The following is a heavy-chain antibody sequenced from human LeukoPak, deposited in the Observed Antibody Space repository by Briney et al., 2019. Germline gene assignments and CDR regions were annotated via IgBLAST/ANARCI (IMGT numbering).Heavy chain of an antibody. D-gene: IGHD2-2*01. V-gene: IGHV3-30*18. Sequence: GGSLRLSCAASGFTFNNYGMHWVRQAPGKGLEWVAVISYDGRNIHYPDSVEGRFTISRDISTDTLWLQMDSLRTEDTAVYYCAKGPLRGTAAAIDYWGQGTLVTVSS. CDR2: ISYDGRNI. J-gene: IGHJ4*02. CDR1: GFTFNNYG. CDR3: AKGPLRGTAAAIDY.